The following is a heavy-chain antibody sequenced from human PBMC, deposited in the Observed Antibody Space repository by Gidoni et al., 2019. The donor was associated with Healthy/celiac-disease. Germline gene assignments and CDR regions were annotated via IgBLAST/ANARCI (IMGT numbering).Heavy chain of an antibody. Sequence: QVQLQESGPGLVKPSETLSLTCTVSGGSVSSGSYYWSWIRQPPGKGLEWIGYIYYSGSTNYNPSLKSRVTISVDTSKNQFSLKLSSVTAADTAVYYCARGMSYDYVWGSYRSSYFDYWGQGTLVTVSS. CDR2: IYYSGST. CDR1: GGSVSSGSYY. V-gene: IGHV4-61*01. CDR3: ARGMSYDYVWGSYRSSYFDY. J-gene: IGHJ4*02. D-gene: IGHD3-16*02.